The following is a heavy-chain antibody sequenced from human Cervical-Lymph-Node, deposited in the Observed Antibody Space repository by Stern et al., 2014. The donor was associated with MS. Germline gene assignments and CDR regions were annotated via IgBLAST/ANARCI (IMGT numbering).Heavy chain of an antibody. J-gene: IGHJ4*02. V-gene: IGHV3-9*01. CDR3: AKDLYPQWLGPDY. D-gene: IGHD6-19*01. CDR2: ISWNSGII. CDR1: GFTFDDYA. Sequence: EVQLVESGGGLVQPGRSLRLSCAASGFTFDDYAMHWVRQAPGKGLEWVSGISWNSGIIDYADSVKGRFTISRDNAKNSLYLQMNSLRAEDTALYYCAKDLYPQWLGPDYWGQGTLVTVSS.